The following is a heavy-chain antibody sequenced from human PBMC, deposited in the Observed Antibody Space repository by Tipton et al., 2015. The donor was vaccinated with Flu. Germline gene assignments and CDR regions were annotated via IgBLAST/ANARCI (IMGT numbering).Heavy chain of an antibody. CDR3: ARDLGSSGSFDY. CDR1: GDSISTGSHY. D-gene: IGHD6-13*01. J-gene: IGHJ4*02. CDR2: IYTSGST. V-gene: IGHV4-61*02. Sequence: TLSLTCNVSGDSISTGSHYWNWIRQPAGKGLEWIGRIYTSGSTTYNPSLKSRVTISIDTSKNQFSLKLSSVTAADTAVYYCARDLGSSGSFDYWGQGTLATASS.